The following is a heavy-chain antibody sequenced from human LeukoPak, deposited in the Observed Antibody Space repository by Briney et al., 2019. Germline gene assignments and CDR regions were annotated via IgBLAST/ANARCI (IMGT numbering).Heavy chain of an antibody. D-gene: IGHD5-12*01. CDR1: GGSIRSYY. J-gene: IGHJ3*02. Sequence: SETLTFTGTVSGGSIRSYYWSWIRQPPGKGLEWIGYIYYSGSTNYNPSLKSRVSISVDTSKNQFSLKLSSVTAADTAVYYCARDLYSGYDWVGFNIWGQGTVFSASS. CDR2: IYYSGST. CDR3: ARDLYSGYDWVGFNI. V-gene: IGHV4-59*01.